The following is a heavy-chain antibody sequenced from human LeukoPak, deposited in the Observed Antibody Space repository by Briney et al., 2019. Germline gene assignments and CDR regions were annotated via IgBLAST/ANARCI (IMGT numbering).Heavy chain of an antibody. D-gene: IGHD6-19*01. V-gene: IGHV1-3*01. CDR2: INAGNGNT. CDR1: GHTFTSYA. Sequence: ASVKVSCKASGHTFTSYAMHWVRQAPGQRLEWMGWINAGNGNTKYSQKFQGRVTMTRDTSTRTVYMEVNSLRSEDTAVYYCARQGTYSSAIGMGYWGQGTLVTVSS. J-gene: IGHJ4*02. CDR3: ARQGTYSSAIGMGY.